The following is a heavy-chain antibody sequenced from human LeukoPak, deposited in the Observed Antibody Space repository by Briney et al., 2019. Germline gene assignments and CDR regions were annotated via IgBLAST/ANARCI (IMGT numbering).Heavy chain of an antibody. J-gene: IGHJ4*02. Sequence: SETLSLTCTVSGGSLSSGSYFWSWIRQPAGKGLEWIGRIYTSGSTNYNPSLKSRVTISVDTSKNQFSLKLSSVTAADTAVYYCASQNGHWGQGTLVTVSS. V-gene: IGHV4-61*02. CDR1: GGSLSSGSYF. CDR3: ASQNGH. CDR2: IYTSGST. D-gene: IGHD2-8*01.